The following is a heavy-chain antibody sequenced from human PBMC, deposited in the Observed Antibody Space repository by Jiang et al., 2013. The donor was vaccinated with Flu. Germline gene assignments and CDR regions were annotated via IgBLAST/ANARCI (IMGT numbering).Heavy chain of an antibody. CDR3: ARTIHTNGYYFDY. CDR1: GFTFTSYY. Sequence: SGAEVKKPGASVKVSCKASGFTFTSYYLHWVRQAPGQGPEWMGIINASGGSTTYAQKFQGRVTMTRDTSTSTVYMELSGLTSEDAAVYYCARTIHTNGYYFDYWGQGTLVTVSS. D-gene: IGHD2-8*01. CDR2: INASGGST. J-gene: IGHJ4*02. V-gene: IGHV1-46*01.